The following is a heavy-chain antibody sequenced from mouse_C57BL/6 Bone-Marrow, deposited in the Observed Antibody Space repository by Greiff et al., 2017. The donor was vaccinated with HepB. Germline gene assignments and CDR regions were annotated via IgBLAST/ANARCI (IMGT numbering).Heavy chain of an antibody. CDR2: INPNNGGT. CDR1: GYTFTSYW. J-gene: IGHJ1*03. V-gene: IGHV1-53*01. Sequence: QVQLQQPGTELVKPGASVKLSCKASGYTFTSYWMHWVKQRPGQGLEWIGNINPNNGGTIYNQKFKGKATLTVDKSSSTAYMELRSLTSEDTAVYYCARDFYYYGSSYGYFDVWGTGTTVTVSS. CDR3: ARDFYYYGSSYGYFDV. D-gene: IGHD1-1*01.